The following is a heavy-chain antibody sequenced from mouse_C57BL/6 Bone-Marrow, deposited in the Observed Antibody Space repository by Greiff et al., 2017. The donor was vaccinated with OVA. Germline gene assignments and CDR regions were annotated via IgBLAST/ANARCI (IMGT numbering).Heavy chain of an antibody. V-gene: IGHV5S21*01. Sequence: EVQRVESGEGLVKPGGSLKLSCAASGFTFSSYAMSWVRQTPEKRLEWVAYISSGGDYIYYADTVKGRFTISRDNARNTLYLQMSSLKSEDTAMYYCTRRTTVNYFDYWGQGTTLTVSS. CDR3: TRRTTVNYFDY. CDR1: GFTFSSYA. CDR2: ISSGGDYI. J-gene: IGHJ2*01. D-gene: IGHD1-1*01.